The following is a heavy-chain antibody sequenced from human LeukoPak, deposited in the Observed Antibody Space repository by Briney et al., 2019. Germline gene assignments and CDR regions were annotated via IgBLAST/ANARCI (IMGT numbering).Heavy chain of an antibody. CDR2: INPNSGGA. Sequence: ASVKVSCKASGYTFTDYYIHWVRRAPGQGLEWMGRINPNSGGANYAQNFQGTVIMTRDTSITTAYMELTSLRSDDTALYYCARVPGKDCTGGSCYSLPYYWGQGTLVTVSS. J-gene: IGHJ4*02. D-gene: IGHD2-15*01. CDR3: ARVPGKDCTGGSCYSLPYY. V-gene: IGHV1-2*06. CDR1: GYTFTDYY.